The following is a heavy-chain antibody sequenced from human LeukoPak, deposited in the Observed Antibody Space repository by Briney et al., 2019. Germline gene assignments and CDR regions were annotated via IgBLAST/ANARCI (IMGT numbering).Heavy chain of an antibody. D-gene: IGHD3-16*01. CDR2: ISSSSSYI. CDR1: GFTFSSYS. J-gene: IGHJ4*02. Sequence: GRSLRLSCAASGFTFSSYSMNWVRQAPGKGLEWVSSISSSSSYIYYADSVKGRFTISRDNSKNTLFLQMNSLRAEDTAVYYCARDRPHGGVGDFDYWGRGTLVTVSS. V-gene: IGHV3-21*06. CDR3: ARDRPHGGVGDFDY.